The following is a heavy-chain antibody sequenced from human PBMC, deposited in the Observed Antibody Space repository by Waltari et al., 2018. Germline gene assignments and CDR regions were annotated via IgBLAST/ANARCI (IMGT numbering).Heavy chain of an antibody. Sequence: EVQLVESGGGLVQPGGSLRLSCEASGFTFIGYEMNWVRQAPGEGLEWISYISGSGATIFYADSVKGRFTISRDNAKSSLHLQMTSLRVDDTAIYYCARDIRREQPHARGFDYWGQGSLVTVSS. CDR3: ARDIRREQPHARGFDY. V-gene: IGHV3-48*03. CDR1: GFTFIGYE. J-gene: IGHJ4*02. D-gene: IGHD1-26*01. CDR2: ISGSGATI.